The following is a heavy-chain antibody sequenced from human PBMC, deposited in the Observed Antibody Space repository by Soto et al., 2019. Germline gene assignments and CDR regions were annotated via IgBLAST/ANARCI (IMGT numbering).Heavy chain of an antibody. V-gene: IGHV1-69*02. CDR3: ARKLELLWDHDAFDI. CDR1: GGTFSSYT. Sequence: GASVKVSCKASGGTFSSYTISWVRQAPGQGLEWMGRIIPILGIANYAQKFQGRVTITADKSTSTAYMELSSLRSEDTAVYYCARKLELLWDHDAFDIWGQGTMVTVSS. CDR2: IIPILGIA. D-gene: IGHD3-10*01. J-gene: IGHJ3*02.